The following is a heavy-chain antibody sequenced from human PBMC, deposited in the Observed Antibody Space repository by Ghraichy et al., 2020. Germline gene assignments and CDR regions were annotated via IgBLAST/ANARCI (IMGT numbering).Heavy chain of an antibody. V-gene: IGHV1-2*02. J-gene: IGHJ5*02. Sequence: ASVKVSCKASGYTFTGYYMHWVRQAPGQGLEWMGWINPNSGGTNYAQKFQGRVTMTRDTSISTAYMELSRLRSDDTAVYYCARETEDCSSTSCYRWFDPWGQGTLVTVSS. CDR1: GYTFTGYY. D-gene: IGHD2-2*01. CDR3: ARETEDCSSTSCYRWFDP. CDR2: INPNSGGT.